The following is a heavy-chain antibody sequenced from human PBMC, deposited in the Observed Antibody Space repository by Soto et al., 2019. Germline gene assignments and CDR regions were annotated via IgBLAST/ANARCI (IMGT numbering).Heavy chain of an antibody. D-gene: IGHD2-2*01. V-gene: IGHV3-66*01. CDR1: GFTVSSNY. CDR3: AKDPKPYCSSTSCLNWFDP. CDR2: IYSGGST. J-gene: IGHJ5*02. Sequence: GGSLRLSCAASGFTVSSNYMSWVRQAPGKGLEWVSVIYSGGSTFYADSVKGRFTISRDNSKNTVYLQMNSLRAEDTAVYYCAKDPKPYCSSTSCLNWFDPWGQGTLVTVSS.